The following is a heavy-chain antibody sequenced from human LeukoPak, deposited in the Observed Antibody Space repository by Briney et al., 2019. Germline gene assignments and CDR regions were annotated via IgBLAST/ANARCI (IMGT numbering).Heavy chain of an antibody. CDR1: GFTFSSYD. CDR3: AKVLIWFGDDYYFDY. D-gene: IGHD3-10*01. V-gene: IGHV3-23*01. Sequence: GGSLRLSCAASGFTFSSYDMTWVRQAPGKGLEWVSVVSGNGGTTYYADSVKGRFTISRDNSKNTLYLQMNSLRAEDTAIYYCAKVLIWFGDDYYFDYWGQGTLVTVSS. J-gene: IGHJ4*02. CDR2: VSGNGGTT.